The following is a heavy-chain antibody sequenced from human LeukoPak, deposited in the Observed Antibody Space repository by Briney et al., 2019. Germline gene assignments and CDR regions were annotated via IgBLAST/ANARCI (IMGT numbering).Heavy chain of an antibody. J-gene: IGHJ3*02. Sequence: GGSLRLSCAASGFTFSSYAMSWVRQTSEKGLQWVSSISSNGANRFYTDSVRGRFTISRDNSKNKLYLQMNSLRAEDTAVYYCAKDENLYYDDTSARIWGQGTMVTVSS. D-gene: IGHD3-22*01. CDR3: AKDENLYYDDTSARI. CDR2: ISSNGANR. CDR1: GFTFSSYA. V-gene: IGHV3-23*01.